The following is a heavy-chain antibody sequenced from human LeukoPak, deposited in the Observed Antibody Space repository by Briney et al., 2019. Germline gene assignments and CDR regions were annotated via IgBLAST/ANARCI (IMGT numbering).Heavy chain of an antibody. Sequence: SQTLSLTCTLSACSVSSGYYWGWIRQPPGKGLELIGGIYDSGSTCYNPSLKSPATISVVTTKNRFSLKLSSVTAAVPAVHYCARCWGEVAAQNYYYYYIDVWGKGTTVTVAS. CDR2: IYDSGST. D-gene: IGHD2-15*01. CDR1: ACSVSSGYY. V-gene: IGHV4-38-2*02. CDR3: ARCWGEVAAQNYYYYYIDV. J-gene: IGHJ6*03.